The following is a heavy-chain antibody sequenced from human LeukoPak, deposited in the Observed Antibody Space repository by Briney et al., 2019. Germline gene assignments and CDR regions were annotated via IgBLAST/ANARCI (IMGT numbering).Heavy chain of an antibody. CDR2: ISYDGSNK. J-gene: IGHJ4*02. CDR3: ARDLPGGPPSRPYYFDY. CDR1: GFTFSSYA. Sequence: PGGSLRLSCAASGFTFSSYAMHWVRQAPGKGLEWVAVISYDGSNKYYADSVKGRFTISRDNSKNTLYLQMNSLRAEDTAVYYCARDLPGGPPSRPYYFDYWGQGTLVTVSS. V-gene: IGHV3-30-3*01. D-gene: IGHD3-10*01.